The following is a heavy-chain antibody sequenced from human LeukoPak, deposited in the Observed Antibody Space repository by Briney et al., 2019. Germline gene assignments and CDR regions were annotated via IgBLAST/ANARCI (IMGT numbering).Heavy chain of an antibody. CDR2: ISSSSSYI. CDR1: GFTFSSYS. Sequence: PGGSLRLSCAASGFTFSSYSMNWVRQAPGKGLEWVSSISSSSSYIYYADSVKGRFTISRDNAKNSLYLQMNSLRAEDTAVYYCARAAGQGGYYYMDVWGKGTTVTVSS. D-gene: IGHD1-14*01. J-gene: IGHJ6*03. CDR3: ARAAGQGGYYYMDV. V-gene: IGHV3-21*01.